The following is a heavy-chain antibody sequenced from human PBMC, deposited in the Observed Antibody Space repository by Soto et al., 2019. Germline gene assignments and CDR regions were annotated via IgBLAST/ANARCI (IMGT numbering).Heavy chain of an antibody. CDR3: ARVAAAVLEN. CDR2: IYYSGST. Sequence: TSETLSLTCTVSGGSISSYYWSWIRQPPGKGLEWIGYIYYSGSTNYNPSLKSRVTISVDTSKNQFSLKLSSVTAADTAVYYCARVAAAVLENWGQGTPVTVSS. V-gene: IGHV4-59*08. CDR1: GGSISSYY. D-gene: IGHD2-15*01. J-gene: IGHJ4*02.